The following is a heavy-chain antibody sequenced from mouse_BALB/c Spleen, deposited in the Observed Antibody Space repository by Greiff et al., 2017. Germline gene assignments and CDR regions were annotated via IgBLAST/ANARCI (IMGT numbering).Heavy chain of an antibody. CDR2: INPYNDGT. V-gene: IGHV1-14*01. Sequence: VQLQQSGPELVKPGASVKMSCKASGYTFTSYVMHWVKQKPGQGLEWIGYINPYNDGTKYNEKFKGKATLTSDKSSSTAYMELSSLTSADSAVYYCAREGEYGSRRWYLDVGGAGTTVTASS. J-gene: IGHJ1*01. D-gene: IGHD1-1*01. CDR3: AREGEYGSRRWYLDV. CDR1: GYTFTSYV.